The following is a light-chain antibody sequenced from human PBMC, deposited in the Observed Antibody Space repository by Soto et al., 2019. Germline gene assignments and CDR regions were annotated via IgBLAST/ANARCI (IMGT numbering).Light chain of an antibody. CDR3: SSYTTTNTLI. CDR2: DVI. J-gene: IGLJ2*01. CDR1: NSDVGAYNY. Sequence: QSALTQPASVSGSPGQSITISCTGTNSDVGAYNYVSWYQQHPGKAPRLMIYDVINRPSGVSNRFSGSKSGNTASLSISGLQADDEGDYYCSSYTTTNTLIFGGGTKVTVL. V-gene: IGLV2-14*03.